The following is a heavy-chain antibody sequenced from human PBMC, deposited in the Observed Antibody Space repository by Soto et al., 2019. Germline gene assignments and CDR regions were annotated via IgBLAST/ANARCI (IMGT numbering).Heavy chain of an antibody. D-gene: IGHD3-22*01. CDR2: IYHSGST. CDR1: CGSISSGCYS. Sequence: SETLSLSCAVSCGSISSGCYSRSWIRQPPGKGLERIGYIYHSGSTYYNPSLTSRVTISVDRSKIQFSLKLNSVTAADTAVYYCARGTTYYHDSSGYSRLFDHWGQATLVTVS. J-gene: IGHJ4*02. V-gene: IGHV4-30-2*01. CDR3: ARGTTYYHDSSGYSRLFDH.